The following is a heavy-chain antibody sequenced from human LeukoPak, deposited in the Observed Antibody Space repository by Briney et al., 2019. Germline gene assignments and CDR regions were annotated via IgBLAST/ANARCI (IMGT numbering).Heavy chain of an antibody. J-gene: IGHJ4*02. Sequence: SGPTLVNPTETLTLTCTFSGFSLTTSGVGVAWIRQPPGQALEWLAVIYWDDDKRYRPSLKNRLTITKDTSRNQVVLTMTNMDPVDTATYYCAHRLDQRTNWNYGNFDYWGQGTLVTASS. D-gene: IGHD1-7*01. CDR1: GFSLTTSGVG. V-gene: IGHV2-5*02. CDR3: AHRLDQRTNWNYGNFDY. CDR2: IYWDDDK.